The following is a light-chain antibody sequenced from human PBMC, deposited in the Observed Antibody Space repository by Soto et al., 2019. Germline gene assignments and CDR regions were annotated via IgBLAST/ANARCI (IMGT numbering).Light chain of an antibody. Sequence: EIVLTQSPATLSLSPGERATLSCRASQSVSSYLAWYQQKPGQAPRLLIYDASNRATDIPARFSGSGSGTEFTLTISSLQSEDFAVYYCQQYNNWPRSITFGQGTRLEIK. J-gene: IGKJ5*01. CDR3: QQYNNWPRSIT. CDR2: DAS. V-gene: IGKV3-11*01. CDR1: QSVSSY.